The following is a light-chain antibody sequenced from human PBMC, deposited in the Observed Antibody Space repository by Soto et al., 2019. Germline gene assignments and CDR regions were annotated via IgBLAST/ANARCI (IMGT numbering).Light chain of an antibody. J-gene: IGKJ5*01. CDR1: ERIYSAY. CDR3: QQYGNSPIT. V-gene: IGKV3-20*01. CDR2: GTS. Sequence: ETVLTQSPGTLSLSRGERATLSCRASERIYSAYLGWYQQKPGQAPRLLIYGTSSRATGIPDRFSGSGSGTDFTLTISRLEPEDFAVYYCQQYGNSPITFGQGTRLE.